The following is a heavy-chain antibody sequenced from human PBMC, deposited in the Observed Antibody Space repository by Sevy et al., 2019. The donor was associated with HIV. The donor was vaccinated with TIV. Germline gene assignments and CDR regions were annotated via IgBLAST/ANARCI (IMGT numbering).Heavy chain of an antibody. D-gene: IGHD3-16*01. CDR2: IKADGSDK. CDR3: AHETFGRFES. J-gene: IGHJ4*02. CDR1: GFTFSANW. V-gene: IGHV3-7*01. Sequence: GGSLRLSCAASGFTFSANWMNWVRQAPGKGLEWVANIKADGSDKNYVDSVDGRFTISRDNAKNLLFLQMNSLRVEDTAVYYCAHETFGRFESWGQGTLVTVSS.